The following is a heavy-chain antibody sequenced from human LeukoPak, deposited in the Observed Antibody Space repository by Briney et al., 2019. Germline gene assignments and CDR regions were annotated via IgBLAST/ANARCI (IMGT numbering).Heavy chain of an antibody. CDR1: GYTLTELS. V-gene: IGHV1-24*01. D-gene: IGHD2-21*01. CDR3: AKDTKPGCGGDCYDVFDI. J-gene: IGHJ3*02. Sequence: GASVKVSCKVSGYTLTELSMHWVRQAPGKGLEWMGGFDPEDGETIYAQKFQGRVTMTEDTSTDTAYMELSSLRSEDTAVYYCAKDTKPGCGGDCYDVFDIWGQGTMVTVSS. CDR2: FDPEDGET.